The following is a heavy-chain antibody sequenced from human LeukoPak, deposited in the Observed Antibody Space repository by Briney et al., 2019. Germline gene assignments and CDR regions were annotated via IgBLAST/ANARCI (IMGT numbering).Heavy chain of an antibody. V-gene: IGHV4-39*07. J-gene: IGHJ2*01. Sequence: SETLSLTCTVSDGSISSSSYYWGWIRQPPGKGLEWIGNIYYSGSTYYNPSLKSRVTISVDTSKNQFSLKLSSVTAADTAVYYCARGWDGGNPSRYWFFDLWGRGTLVTVSS. CDR2: IYYSGST. D-gene: IGHD4-23*01. CDR3: ARGWDGGNPSRYWFFDL. CDR1: DGSISSSSYY.